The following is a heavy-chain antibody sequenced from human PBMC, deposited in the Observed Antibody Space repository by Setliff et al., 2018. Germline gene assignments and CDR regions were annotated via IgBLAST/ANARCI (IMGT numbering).Heavy chain of an antibody. J-gene: IGHJ4*02. D-gene: IGHD2-8*01. CDR2: IGAYTGNT. CDR3: SRLVRYCTTTTCQMVSGAEV. V-gene: IGHV1-18*01. Sequence: GASVKVSCKASGYTFINSVISWVRQAPGQGLEWMGWIGAYTGNTNYAQKLQGRVTMTTDSSTSTAYMELRSLRSDDTAVYYCSRLVRYCTTTTCQMVSGAEVWGQGTLVTVSS. CDR1: GYTFINSV.